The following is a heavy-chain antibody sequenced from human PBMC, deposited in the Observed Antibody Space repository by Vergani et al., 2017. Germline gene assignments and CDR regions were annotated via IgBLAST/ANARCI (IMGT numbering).Heavy chain of an antibody. V-gene: IGHV3-48*03. J-gene: IGHJ4*02. CDR2: ISSSGSTI. CDR3: ARDPVDTAMGDFDY. Sequence: EVQLVESGGGLVQPGGSLRLSCAASGFTFSSYEMNWVRQAPGKGLEWVSYISSSGSTIYYADSVKGRFTISRDNAKNSLYLQMNSLRAEDTAVYYCARDPVDTAMGDFDYWGQGTLVTVSS. CDR1: GFTFSSYE. D-gene: IGHD5-18*01.